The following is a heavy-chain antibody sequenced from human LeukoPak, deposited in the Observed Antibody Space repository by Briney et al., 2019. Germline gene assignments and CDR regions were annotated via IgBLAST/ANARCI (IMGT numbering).Heavy chain of an antibody. CDR1: GGSFSGYY. D-gene: IGHD1-14*01. V-gene: IGHV4-34*01. Sequence: SETLSLTCAVYGGSFSGYYWTWIRQPPGQGLEWIGEMNHSGNTNYNPSLKSRVTISVDTSKNQFSLKLTSVTAADTAVYYCARSPTKRVTEDYWGHGILVTVSS. CDR3: ARSPTKRVTEDY. CDR2: MNHSGNT. J-gene: IGHJ4*01.